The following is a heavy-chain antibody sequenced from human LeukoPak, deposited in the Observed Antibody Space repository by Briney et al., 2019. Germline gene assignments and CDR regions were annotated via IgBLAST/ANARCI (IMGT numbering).Heavy chain of an antibody. D-gene: IGHD1-26*01. CDR3: AKVHYTASFPGSFPGRNYFNS. CDR2: IGARGDVT. V-gene: IGHV3-23*01. Sequence: GGSLRLSCTVSGFAFSGYAMSWVRQAPGKGPEWVSSIGARGDVTYSADSVKGRFTISRDNSKRTLFLQMNSLRAEDTAVYYCAKVHYTASFPGSFPGRNYFNSWGQGSLVTVSS. CDR1: GFAFSGYA. J-gene: IGHJ4*02.